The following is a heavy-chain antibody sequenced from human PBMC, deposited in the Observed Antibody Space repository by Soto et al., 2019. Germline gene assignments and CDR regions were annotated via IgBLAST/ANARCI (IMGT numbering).Heavy chain of an antibody. J-gene: IGHJ4*02. D-gene: IGHD6-19*01. V-gene: IGHV3-33*01. CDR3: ARDRGWGSGWYPGGYYFDY. Sequence: GGSLRLSCAASGFTFSSYGMHWVRQAPGKGLEWVAVIWYDGSNKYYADSVKGRFTISRDNSKNTLYLQMNSLRAEDTAVYYCARDRGWGSGWYPGGYYFDYWGQGTLVTVSS. CDR1: GFTFSSYG. CDR2: IWYDGSNK.